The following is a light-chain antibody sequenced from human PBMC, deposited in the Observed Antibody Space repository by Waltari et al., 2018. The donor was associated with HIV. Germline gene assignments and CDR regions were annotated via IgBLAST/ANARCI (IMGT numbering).Light chain of an antibody. V-gene: IGKV1-5*03. CDR2: HAS. CDR1: QSIDNW. Sequence: DIQITPSPSPLSASSGDRVTLTCRASQSIDNWLAWYQQRPGKAPKLLIYHASDLKSGVPSRFSGSGSGTEFTLTISSLQPDDFATYYCQQYNGFSWTFGQGTKVEIK. J-gene: IGKJ1*01. CDR3: QQYNGFSWT.